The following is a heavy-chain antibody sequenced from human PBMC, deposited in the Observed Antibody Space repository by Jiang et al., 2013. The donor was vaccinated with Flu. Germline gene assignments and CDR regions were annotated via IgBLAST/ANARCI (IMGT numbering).Heavy chain of an antibody. V-gene: IGHV6-1*01. CDR2: TYYRSKWYN. D-gene: IGHD5-12*01. Sequence: QTLSLTCAISGDSVSSNSAAWNWIRQSPSRGLEWLGRTYYRSKWYNDYAVSVKSRITINPDTSKNQFSLQLNSVTPEDTAVYYCASFPLRMATISYDYWGQGTLVTVSS. CDR1: GDSVSSNSAA. CDR3: ASFPLRMATISYDY. J-gene: IGHJ4*01.